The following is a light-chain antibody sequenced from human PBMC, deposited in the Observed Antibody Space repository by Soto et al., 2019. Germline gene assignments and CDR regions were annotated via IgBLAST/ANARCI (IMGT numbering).Light chain of an antibody. CDR3: QYLNGAPTIT. CDR1: QGISNY. Sequence: DVQMTQSLSSLSASVGDKVTITCRASQGISNYLAWYQQKPGKVPKLLIYAAYTLQSGVPSRFSGSGSGTEFSLTITSLQPEDFATYYCQYLNGAPTITFGQGTRLEIK. CDR2: AAY. V-gene: IGKV1-9*01. J-gene: IGKJ5*01.